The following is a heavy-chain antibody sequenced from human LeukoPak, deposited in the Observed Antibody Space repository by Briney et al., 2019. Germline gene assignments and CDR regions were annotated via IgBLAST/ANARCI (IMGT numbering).Heavy chain of an antibody. Sequence: GGSLRPSCAASGFTLSDAYMDWVRQAPGKGLQWVGRIRNKPHSYTTDYAASVKGRFTISRDDSKNSLFLQMNSLKTEDTAVYYCTRVRHGDYFDPWGLGTLVTVSS. CDR1: GFTLSDAY. V-gene: IGHV3-72*01. D-gene: IGHD4-17*01. CDR2: IRNKPHSYTT. CDR3: TRVRHGDYFDP. J-gene: IGHJ4*02.